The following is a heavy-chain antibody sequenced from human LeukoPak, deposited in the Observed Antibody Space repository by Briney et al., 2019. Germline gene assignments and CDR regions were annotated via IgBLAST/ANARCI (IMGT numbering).Heavy chain of an antibody. V-gene: IGHV3-7*01. D-gene: IGHD4/OR15-4a*01. J-gene: IGHJ4*02. CDR3: AREERVPYYFDY. CDR1: GFTFSTYW. Sequence: GGSLRLSCAASGFTFSTYWMTWVRQAPGKGLEWVANINQDGSKINYVDSVKGRFTISRDNAKNSLYLQMNSLRAEDTAVYYCAREERVPYYFDYWGQGTLVTVSS. CDR2: INQDGSKI.